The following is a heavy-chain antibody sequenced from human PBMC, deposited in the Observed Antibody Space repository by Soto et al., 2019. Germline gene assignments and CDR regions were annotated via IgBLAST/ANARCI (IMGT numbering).Heavy chain of an antibody. D-gene: IGHD3-3*01. CDR3: TRSAGHFGVLSNGGVYYTYYMDV. J-gene: IGHJ6*03. Sequence: EVQLVESGGDLVQPGGSLKLSCVASGFAFNDSTIHWVRQASGKGLEWLGRMRGRSNNYTAAYGASVKGRITMSRDDSQYTAYLQINGLRTEDTAVYYCTRSAGHFGVLSNGGVYYTYYMDVWGKGTTVTVSS. CDR1: GFAFNDST. V-gene: IGHV3-73*01. CDR2: MRGRSNNYTA.